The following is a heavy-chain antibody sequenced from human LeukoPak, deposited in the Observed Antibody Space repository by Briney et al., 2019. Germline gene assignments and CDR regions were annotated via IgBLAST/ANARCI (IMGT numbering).Heavy chain of an antibody. J-gene: IGHJ6*03. CDR2: ISGSGTST. V-gene: IGHV3-23*01. Sequence: GGSLRLSCAASGFTFSSYAMSWDRQAPGKGLEWVSAISGSGTSTYYADSVKGRFTISRDNSKNTLYMQMNSLRGDDTAVYYCAKRPGYCSSTSCYYYYYIDVWGDGATVTVSS. CDR3: AKRPGYCSSTSCYYYYYIDV. D-gene: IGHD2-2*01. CDR1: GFTFSSYA.